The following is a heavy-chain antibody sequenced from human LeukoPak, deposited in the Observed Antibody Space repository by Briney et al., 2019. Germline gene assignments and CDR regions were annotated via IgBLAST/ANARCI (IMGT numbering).Heavy chain of an antibody. CDR1: GFTFSSYW. D-gene: IGHD5-12*01. J-gene: IGHJ4*02. CDR2: INSDGSST. V-gene: IGHV3-74*01. Sequence: QPGGSLRLSCAASGFTFSSYWMHWVRQAPGKGLVWVSRINSDGSSTSYADSVKGRFTISRDNAKNTLYLQMNSLRAEDTAVYYCARGGYSGYDLEASVFYYWGQGTLVTVSS. CDR3: ARGGYSGYDLEASVFYY.